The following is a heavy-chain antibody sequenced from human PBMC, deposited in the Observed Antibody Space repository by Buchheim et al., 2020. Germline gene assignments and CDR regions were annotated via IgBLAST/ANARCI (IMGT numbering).Heavy chain of an antibody. J-gene: IGHJ4*02. CDR1: GGSISSYY. D-gene: IGHD3-16*01. Sequence: QVQLQESGPGLVKPSETLSLTCTVSGGSISSYYWSWLRQSPGKGLEWIGYIYYSGNTNYNPSLKSRVTISIDTYKNQFSLKLSSVTAADTAVYYCARWGGGAACDYWGQGTL. CDR2: IYYSGNT. CDR3: ARWGGGAACDY. V-gene: IGHV4-59*08.